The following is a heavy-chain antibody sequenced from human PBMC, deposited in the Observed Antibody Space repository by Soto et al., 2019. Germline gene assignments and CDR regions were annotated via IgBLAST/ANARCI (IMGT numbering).Heavy chain of an antibody. V-gene: IGHV3-23*01. J-gene: IGHJ4*02. Sequence: GGSLRLSCAASGFTFSSYAMSWVRQAPGKGLEWVSAISGSGGSTYYADSVKGRFTISRDNSKNTLYLQMNSLRAEDTAVYYCAKFHGPYYYGSAFDYWGQGTLVTVSS. CDR3: AKFHGPYYYGSAFDY. CDR2: ISGSGGST. D-gene: IGHD3-10*01. CDR1: GFTFSSYA.